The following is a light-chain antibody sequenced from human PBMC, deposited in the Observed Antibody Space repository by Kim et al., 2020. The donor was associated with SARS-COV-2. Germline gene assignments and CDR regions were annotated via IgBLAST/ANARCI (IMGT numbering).Light chain of an antibody. CDR2: WAS. CDR3: QQYYVSPLT. J-gene: IGKJ4*01. V-gene: IGKV4-1*01. CDR1: QNVLYNSDNKNY. Sequence: ATINCKSSQNVLYNSDNKNYLAWYQQKPGQTPKLLIYWASTRESVVPDRFSGSGAGTDFTLTISNLQAEDVAVYYCQQYYVSPLTFGGGTKVDIK.